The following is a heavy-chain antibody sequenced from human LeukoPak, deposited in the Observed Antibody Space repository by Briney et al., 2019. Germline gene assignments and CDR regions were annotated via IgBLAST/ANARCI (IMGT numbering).Heavy chain of an antibody. CDR1: GLTFSHYR. CDR3: ATITGPFEGLALEI. D-gene: IGHD3-10*01. CDR2: ILEDETQR. J-gene: IGHJ3*02. Sequence: PGGSLRLSCVASGLTFSHYRMSWVRQAPGKGLEWVANILEDETQRYYLGSVKGRFTISRDNAKNSLSLQMNSLRAEDTAIYYCATITGPFEGLALEIWGQGTLVTVSS. V-gene: IGHV3-7*03.